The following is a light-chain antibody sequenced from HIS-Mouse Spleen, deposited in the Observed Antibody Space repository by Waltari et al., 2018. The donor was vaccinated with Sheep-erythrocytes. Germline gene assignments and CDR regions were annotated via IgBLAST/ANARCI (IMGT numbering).Light chain of an antibody. V-gene: IGLV2-11*01. Sequence: QSALTHPRSVSGSPGQSVTISCPGTTRDVGRYNYVSWYQQHPGQAPRLMIYDVSKRPSGVPDRFSGSKSGNTASLTISGLQAEDEADYYCCSYAGSYNHVFATGTKVTVL. CDR2: DVS. CDR1: TRDVGRYNY. CDR3: CSYAGSYNHV. J-gene: IGLJ1*01.